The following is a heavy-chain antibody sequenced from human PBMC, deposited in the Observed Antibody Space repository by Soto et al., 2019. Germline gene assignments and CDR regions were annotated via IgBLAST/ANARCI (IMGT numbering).Heavy chain of an antibody. CDR1: GYTFTSYA. Sequence: ASVKVSCKASGYTFTSYAMHWVRQAPGQRLEWMGWINAGNGNTKYSQKFQGRVTITRDTSASTAYMELSSLRSEDTAVYYCARDSYDHVWGSYALDLWGQGTMVTVSS. CDR3: ARDSYDHVWGSYALDL. V-gene: IGHV1-3*01. CDR2: INAGNGNT. D-gene: IGHD3-16*01. J-gene: IGHJ3*01.